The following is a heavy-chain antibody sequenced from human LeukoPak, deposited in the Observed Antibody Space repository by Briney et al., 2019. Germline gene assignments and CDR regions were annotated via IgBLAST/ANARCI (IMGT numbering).Heavy chain of an antibody. CDR2: IYYSGTT. V-gene: IGHV4-31*03. CDR1: GGSISSDGYY. J-gene: IGHJ3*02. D-gene: IGHD2-15*01. CDR3: ARYRDSGGRLAFDI. Sequence: SETLSLTCTVSGGSISSDGYYWTWIRQHPGKGLEWIGYIYYSGTTYYNPSLESRVTLSVDTSKNQFSLRLSSVTAADTAVYYCARYRDSGGRLAFDIWGQGTMATVSS.